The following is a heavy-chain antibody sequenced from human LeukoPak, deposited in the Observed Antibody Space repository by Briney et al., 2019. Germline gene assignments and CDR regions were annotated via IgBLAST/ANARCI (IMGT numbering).Heavy chain of an antibody. V-gene: IGHV3-30*04. J-gene: IGHJ4*02. CDR2: ISYDARNK. CDR3: AGFWGSHRLEY. D-gene: IGHD3-16*01. CDR1: GFTFSNYA. Sequence: QPGGSLRLSCVGSGFTFSNYAMHWVRQAPGKGLEWVAIISYDARNKYFTDSVNGRFTVSRDNSKNTVYLQMNSLRVDDTAVYFCAGFWGSHRLEYWGQGTPVIVSS.